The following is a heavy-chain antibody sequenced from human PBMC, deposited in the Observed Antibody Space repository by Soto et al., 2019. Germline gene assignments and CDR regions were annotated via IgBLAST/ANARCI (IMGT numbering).Heavy chain of an antibody. V-gene: IGHV3-11*01. CDR1: GFTFSDYY. CDR3: ARDGGVRDSIGWFPFDD. Sequence: GGSLRLSCAASGFTFSDYYMSWIRQAPGKGLEWVSYIGSSGSTKYYADSVKGRFTISRDNAKNTLYLQMNSLRAEDTAVYYCARDGGVRDSIGWFPFDDWGQGTLVTVSS. J-gene: IGHJ4*02. CDR2: IGSSGSTK. D-gene: IGHD6-19*01.